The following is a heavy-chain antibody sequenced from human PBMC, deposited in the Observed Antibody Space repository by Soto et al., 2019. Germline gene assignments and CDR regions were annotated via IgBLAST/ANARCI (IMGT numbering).Heavy chain of an antibody. V-gene: IGHV4-39*01. J-gene: IGHJ4*02. D-gene: IGHD3-10*01. CDR3: ARNGSGSQYPVDS. CDR2: VHHNGRT. Sequence: QLQLQESGPGLVQPSGTLSLTCTVSGGSITSGDNYYWGWVRQPPGKGLEYIGSVHHNGRTYSNPSLKSRVTVSADTSKNQFSLKLTSVTAADTAVYYCARNGSGSQYPVDSWGQGTLVTVSS. CDR1: GGSITSGDNYY.